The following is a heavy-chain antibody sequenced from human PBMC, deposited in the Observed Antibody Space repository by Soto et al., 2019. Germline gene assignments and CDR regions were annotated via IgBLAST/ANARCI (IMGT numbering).Heavy chain of an antibody. CDR1: GFTFSSYG. D-gene: IGHD5-18*01. J-gene: IGHJ4*02. Sequence: PGGSLRLSCAASGFTFSSYGMHWVRQAPGKGLEWVAVISYDGSNKYYADSVKGRFTISRDNSKNTLYLQMNSLRAEDTAVYYCAKGADRGYSHVFDYWGQGTLVTVSS. V-gene: IGHV3-30*18. CDR3: AKGADRGYSHVFDY. CDR2: ISYDGSNK.